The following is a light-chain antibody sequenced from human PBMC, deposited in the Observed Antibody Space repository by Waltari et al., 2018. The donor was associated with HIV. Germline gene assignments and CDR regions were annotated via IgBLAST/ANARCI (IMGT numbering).Light chain of an antibody. CDR3: QAWDRSTYVV. CDR1: KLGNRY. CDR2: QDS. J-gene: IGLJ2*01. V-gene: IGLV3-1*01. Sequence: SFELTQPPSVSVSPGQTATITCSGDKLGNRYAYWYQQKPGQSPVLVIHQDSKRPSGIPERFSGPNSGNTAMLTISGTQATDEADYYCQAWDRSTYVVFGGGTKVTVL.